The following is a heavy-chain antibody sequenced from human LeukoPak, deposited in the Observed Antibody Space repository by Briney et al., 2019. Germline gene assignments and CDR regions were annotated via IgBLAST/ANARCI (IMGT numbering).Heavy chain of an antibody. D-gene: IGHD3-10*01. CDR2: IYYSGST. Sequence: SETLSLTCTVSGGSISSSSYYWSWIRQPPGKGLEWIGYIYYSGSTNYNPSLKSRVTISVDTSKNQFSLKLSSVTAADTAVYYCARVHYYGSGSLNWFDPWGQGTLVTVSS. V-gene: IGHV4-61*01. J-gene: IGHJ5*02. CDR1: GGSISSSSYY. CDR3: ARVHYYGSGSLNWFDP.